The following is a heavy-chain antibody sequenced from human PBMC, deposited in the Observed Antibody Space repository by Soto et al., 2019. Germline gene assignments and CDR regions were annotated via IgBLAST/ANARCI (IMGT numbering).Heavy chain of an antibody. CDR2: ISAYNGNT. J-gene: IGHJ6*02. CDR3: ATTLRGGNYYYALDV. D-gene: IGHD2-15*01. Sequence: QVQLVQSGAEVKKPGASVKVSCKASGYTFTSYGISWVRQAPGQGLEWMGWISAYNGNTHYAQKLQGRVTMTTDTSTSTAYMELGSMRSDDTAFYYCATTLRGGNYYYALDVWGQGTTVTVSS. CDR1: GYTFTSYG. V-gene: IGHV1-18*01.